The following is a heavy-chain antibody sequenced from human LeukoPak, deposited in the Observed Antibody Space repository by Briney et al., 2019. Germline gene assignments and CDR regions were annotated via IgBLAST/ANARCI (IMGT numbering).Heavy chain of an antibody. CDR1: GFTFGDYA. Sequence: GRSLRLSCTASGFTFGDYAMHWVRQAPGKGLEWVSGISWNSGSIGYADSVKGRFTISRDNAKNSLYLQMNSLRAEDTALYYCAKDKVAAAGNPAYFQHWGQGTLVTVSS. CDR3: AKDKVAAAGNPAYFQH. D-gene: IGHD6-13*01. CDR2: ISWNSGSI. J-gene: IGHJ1*01. V-gene: IGHV3-9*01.